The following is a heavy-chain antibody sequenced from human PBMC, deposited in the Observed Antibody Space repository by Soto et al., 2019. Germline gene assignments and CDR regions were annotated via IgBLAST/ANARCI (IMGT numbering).Heavy chain of an antibody. CDR1: GGSISSGGYY. Sequence: SGTMSLTCTLSGGSISSGGYYWTWIRQHPGKGLEWIGYIYYSGSTYYNPSLKSRVTISVDTSKNQFSLKLSSVTAADTAVYYFARYATHSSGPTVKRVFDHWGQGTLVTVSS. J-gene: IGHJ4*02. V-gene: IGHV4-31*03. CDR3: ARYATHSSGPTVKRVFDH. D-gene: IGHD3-22*01. CDR2: IYYSGST.